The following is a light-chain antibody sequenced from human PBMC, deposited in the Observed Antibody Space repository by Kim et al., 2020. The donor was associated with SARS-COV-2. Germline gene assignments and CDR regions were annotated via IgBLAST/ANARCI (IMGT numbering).Light chain of an antibody. J-gene: IGKJ4*01. CDR3: QQFDTVPLT. CDR2: DAS. CDR1: HDINIF. Sequence: ASVGVRVTITCKASHDINIFLNWFQQKPGEAPKLRISDASSLETGLPSRFSGSGSGTHFTFTISSLQPVDVATYYCQQFDTVPLTFGGGTKVDIK. V-gene: IGKV1-33*01.